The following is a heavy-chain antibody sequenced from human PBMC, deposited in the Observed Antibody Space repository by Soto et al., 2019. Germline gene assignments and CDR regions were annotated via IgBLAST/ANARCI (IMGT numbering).Heavy chain of an antibody. CDR1: GFTFSSYA. CDR3: AKEAVSGWYYFDY. J-gene: IGHJ4*02. D-gene: IGHD6-19*01. V-gene: IGHV3-23*01. CDR2: ISGSGGST. Sequence: GGSLRLSCAASGFTFSSYAMSWVRQAPGKGLEWVSTISGSGGSTYYADSLKGRFPISRDNSKNTLFLQMSSQRAEDTAVYYCAKEAVSGWYYFDYWGPGTLVTVSS.